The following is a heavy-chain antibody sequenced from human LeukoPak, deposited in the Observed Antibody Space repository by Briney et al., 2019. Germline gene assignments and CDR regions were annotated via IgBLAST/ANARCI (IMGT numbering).Heavy chain of an antibody. CDR1: GFTFSSYW. D-gene: IGHD3-3*01. Sequence: PGGSLRLSCAASGFTFSSYWMSWVRQAPGKGQEWVANIKQDGSEKYYVDSVKGRFTISRDNAKNSLYLQMNSLRAEDTAVYYCARDWDNYDFWSGYSFDYWGQGTLVTVSS. CDR2: IKQDGSEK. V-gene: IGHV3-7*01. J-gene: IGHJ4*02. CDR3: ARDWDNYDFWSGYSFDY.